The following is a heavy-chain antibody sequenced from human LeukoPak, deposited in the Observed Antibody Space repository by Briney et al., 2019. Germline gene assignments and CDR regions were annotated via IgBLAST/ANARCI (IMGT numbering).Heavy chain of an antibody. V-gene: IGHV3-7*05. CDR1: GFTFSSYW. Sequence: GGSLRLSCVASGFTFSSYWMSWVRQAPGKGLEWVANIKQDGSEKYYVDSVKGRFTISRDNAMNTVHLQMNSLRADDTAVYYCARAMISGSDFWGQGTLVTVSS. CDR2: IKQDGSEK. CDR3: ARAMISGSDF. J-gene: IGHJ4*02. D-gene: IGHD3-22*01.